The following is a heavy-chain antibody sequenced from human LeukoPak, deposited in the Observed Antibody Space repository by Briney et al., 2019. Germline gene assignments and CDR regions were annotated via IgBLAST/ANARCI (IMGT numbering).Heavy chain of an antibody. CDR1: GYTFTSYY. D-gene: IGHD4-23*01. CDR2: IKPDSGDT. J-gene: IGHJ4*02. CDR3: ATTTVVTPGSAFDY. V-gene: IGHV1-18*04. Sequence: GASVKVSCKASGYTFTSYYMHWVRQAPGQGLEWMGVIKPDSGDTNYAQKLQGRVTMTTDTSTSTAYMELRSLRSDDTAVYYCATTTVVTPGSAFDYWGQGTLVTVSS.